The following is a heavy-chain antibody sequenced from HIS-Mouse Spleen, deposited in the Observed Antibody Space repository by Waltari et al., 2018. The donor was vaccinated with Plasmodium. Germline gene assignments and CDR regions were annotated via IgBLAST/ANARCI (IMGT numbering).Heavy chain of an antibody. D-gene: IGHD6-13*01. Sequence: QVQLVQSGAEVKKPGASVKVSCKASGYTFTGYYMHWVRQAPGQGLEWMGWINPKSGGKNYAQKFQGRVTMTRDTSSSTAYMELSRLRSDDTAVYYCARVLGYKAAAGTFVEYFQHWGQGTLVTVSS. CDR2: INPKSGGK. CDR1: GYTFTGYY. CDR3: ARVLGYKAAAGTFVEYFQH. V-gene: IGHV1-2*02. J-gene: IGHJ1*01.